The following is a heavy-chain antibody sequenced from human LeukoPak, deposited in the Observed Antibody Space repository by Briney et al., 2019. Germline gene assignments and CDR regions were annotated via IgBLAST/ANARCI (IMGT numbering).Heavy chain of an antibody. CDR1: GSTFSSYS. Sequence: PGGSLRLSCAASGSTFSSYSMNWVRQAPGKGLGWVSYISSSSSTIYYADSVKGRFTISRDNAKNSLYLQMNSLRAEDTAVYYCGREQWLVRGFDYWGQGTLVTVSS. CDR2: ISSSSSTI. V-gene: IGHV3-48*01. CDR3: GREQWLVRGFDY. D-gene: IGHD6-19*01. J-gene: IGHJ4*02.